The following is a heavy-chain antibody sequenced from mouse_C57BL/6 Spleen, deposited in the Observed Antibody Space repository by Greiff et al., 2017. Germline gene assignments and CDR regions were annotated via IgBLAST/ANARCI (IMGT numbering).Heavy chain of an antibody. D-gene: IGHD2-3*01. CDR2: IHPNSGST. CDR3: ARNGYYGYFDY. CDR1: GYTFTSYW. V-gene: IGHV1-64*01. J-gene: IGHJ2*01. Sequence: VQLQQSGAELVKPGASVKLSCKASGYTFTSYWMHWVKQRPGQGLEWIGMIHPNSGSTNYNEKFKSKATLTVDKSSSTAYMQLSSLTSEDSAVYYCARNGYYGYFDYWGQGTTLTVSS.